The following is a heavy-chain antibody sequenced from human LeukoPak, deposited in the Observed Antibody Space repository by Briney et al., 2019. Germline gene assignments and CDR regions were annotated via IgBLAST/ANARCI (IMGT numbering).Heavy chain of an antibody. CDR1: GASISSIDYY. Sequence: SETLSLTCTVSGASISSIDYYWGWIRQPPGKGLEWIGSIYYSGSTYYNPSLKSRVTISVDTSKNQFSLKLSSVTAADTAVYYCARGGLYYYDSSGPWRTWFDYWGQGTLVTVSS. CDR2: IYYSGST. CDR3: ARGGLYYYDSSGPWRTWFDY. D-gene: IGHD3-22*01. V-gene: IGHV4-39*07. J-gene: IGHJ4*02.